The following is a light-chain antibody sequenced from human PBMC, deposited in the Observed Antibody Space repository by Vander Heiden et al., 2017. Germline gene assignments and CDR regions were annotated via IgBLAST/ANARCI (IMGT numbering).Light chain of an antibody. CDR3: QAWNSSTAV. J-gene: IGLJ2*01. Sequence: SYELTQPPSVSVSPGQTASITCSGDKLGDKYACWYQQKPGQSPVLVIYQDSKRPSGIPERFSGSNSANTATLTISGTQARDEAYYYCQAWNSSTAVFGGGTKLTVL. CDR1: KLGDKY. CDR2: QDS. V-gene: IGLV3-1*01.